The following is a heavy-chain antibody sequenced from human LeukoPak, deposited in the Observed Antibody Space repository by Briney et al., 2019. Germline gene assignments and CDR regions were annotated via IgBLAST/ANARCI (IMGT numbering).Heavy chain of an antibody. D-gene: IGHD3-10*01. CDR1: GGSVSSGSYY. CDR2: IYYTGST. J-gene: IGHJ4*02. Sequence: SETLSLTCTVSGGSVSSGSYYWSWIRQPPGKGLEWIGYIYYTGSTNYNPSLKSRVTISVDTSKNQFSLKLSSVIAADTAVYYCARDRLSFGEPMAFFDYWGQGTLVTVSS. V-gene: IGHV4-61*01. CDR3: ARDRLSFGEPMAFFDY.